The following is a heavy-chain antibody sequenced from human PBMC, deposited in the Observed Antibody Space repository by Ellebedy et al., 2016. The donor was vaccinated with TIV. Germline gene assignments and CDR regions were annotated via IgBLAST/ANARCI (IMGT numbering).Heavy chain of an antibody. V-gene: IGHV1-3*01. CDR3: ALNLETGTSWFDP. Sequence: AASVKVSCKASGYTFTNYAIHWVRQAPGHRLEWMGWINAANGNTKYSQKFQGRVTITRDTSASTAYMELSSLRSEDTAVYFWALNLETGTSWFDPWGQGTLVTVSS. CDR1: GYTFTNYA. J-gene: IGHJ5*02. D-gene: IGHD1-7*01. CDR2: INAANGNT.